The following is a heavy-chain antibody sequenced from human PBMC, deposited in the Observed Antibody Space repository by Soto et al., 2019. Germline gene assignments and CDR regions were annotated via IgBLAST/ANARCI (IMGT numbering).Heavy chain of an antibody. Sequence: VQLVESGGVVVQPGGSLRLSCAASGFTFDDYTMHWVRQAPGKGLEWVSLISWDGGSTYYADSVKGRFTISRDNSKNSLYLQMNSLRTEDTALYYCAKDKRGYGDYGYYGMDVWGQGTTVTVSS. D-gene: IGHD4-17*01. CDR3: AKDKRGYGDYGYYGMDV. J-gene: IGHJ6*02. V-gene: IGHV3-43*01. CDR1: GFTFDDYT. CDR2: ISWDGGST.